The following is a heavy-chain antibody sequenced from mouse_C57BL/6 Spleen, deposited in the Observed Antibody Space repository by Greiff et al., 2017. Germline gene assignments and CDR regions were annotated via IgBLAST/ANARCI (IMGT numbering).Heavy chain of an antibody. CDR3: ARSGTGNYFDY. J-gene: IGHJ2*01. D-gene: IGHD4-1*01. CDR2: FHPYNDDT. V-gene: IGHV1-47*01. CDR1: GYTFTTYP. Sequence: VQLQQSGAELVKPGASVKMSCKASGYTFTTYPIEWMKQNHGKSLEWIGNFHPYNDDTNYNQKFKGKSTLTADKSSSTAYMQLSSLTSEDSAVXYCARSGTGNYFDYWGQGTTLTVSS.